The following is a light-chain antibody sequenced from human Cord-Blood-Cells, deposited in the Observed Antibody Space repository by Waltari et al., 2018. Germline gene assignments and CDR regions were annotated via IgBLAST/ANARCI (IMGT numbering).Light chain of an antibody. V-gene: IGLV2-14*01. Sequence: QSALTQPASVSGSPGQSLTISCTGTSSDVGGYNYVSWSQQHPGKAPKLIIYDVSNRPSGVSNRFSGSTSGNTASLTISGLQAEDEADYYCSSYTSSSTVVFGGETKLTVL. CDR1: SSDVGGYNY. CDR2: DVS. J-gene: IGLJ2*01. CDR3: SSYTSSSTVV.